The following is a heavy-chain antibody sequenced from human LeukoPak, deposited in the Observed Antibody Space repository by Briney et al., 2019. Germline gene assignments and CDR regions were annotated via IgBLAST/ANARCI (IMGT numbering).Heavy chain of an antibody. Sequence: ASVKVSCKASGYTFTSYDINWVRQAPGQGLEWMGIINPSGGSTIYAQKVQGRVTMTRDMSTSTVDMELSSLISEDTAVYYCAREIAVAGTRGHDYWGQGTLVTVSS. CDR2: INPSGGST. CDR1: GYTFTSYD. D-gene: IGHD6-19*01. V-gene: IGHV1-46*01. J-gene: IGHJ4*02. CDR3: AREIAVAGTRGHDY.